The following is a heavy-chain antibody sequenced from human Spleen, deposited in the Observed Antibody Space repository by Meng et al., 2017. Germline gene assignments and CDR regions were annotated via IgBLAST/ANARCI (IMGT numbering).Heavy chain of an antibody. CDR1: GYPFTGFH. Sequence: QVQLVQSGAGVQRRGAALKVSCKTSGYPFTGFHMHWVRQAPGQGLEWMGRINPSSGDTEYAQNFQGRVTLTRDTSISTAYMELSGLRSDDTAMYYCATILASYGLGWGQGTLVTVSS. J-gene: IGHJ4*02. CDR3: ATILASYGLG. CDR2: INPSSGDT. V-gene: IGHV1-2*06. D-gene: IGHD4-17*01.